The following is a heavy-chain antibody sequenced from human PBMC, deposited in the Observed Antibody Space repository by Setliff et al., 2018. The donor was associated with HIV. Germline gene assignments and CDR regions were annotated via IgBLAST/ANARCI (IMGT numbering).Heavy chain of an antibody. V-gene: IGHV1-18*01. J-gene: IGHJ4*02. D-gene: IGHD1-26*01. CDR2: INPYNGIA. Sequence: ASVKVSCKASGYTFTSFGITWVRQAPGQRPEWLGWINPYNGIANYAQNSQGRVSMTTDTSTRTAYMELRSLRFDDTAIYYCARDLFRRVGPFQPPGYWGQGTPVTVSS. CDR1: GYTFTSFG. CDR3: ARDLFRRVGPFQPPGY.